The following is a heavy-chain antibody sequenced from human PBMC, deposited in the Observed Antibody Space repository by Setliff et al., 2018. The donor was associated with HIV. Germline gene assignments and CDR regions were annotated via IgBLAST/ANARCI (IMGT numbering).Heavy chain of an antibody. CDR2: IYYRGST. Sequence: SETLSLTCTVSGGSISSSSYYWGWVRQPPGKGLEWIGSIYYRGSTYYNPSLKSRVTISVDTSKNQFSLKLSSVTAADTAVYYCEVAGQWGQGTLVTVSS. CDR3: EVAGQ. J-gene: IGHJ4*02. V-gene: IGHV4-39*07. D-gene: IGHD6-19*01. CDR1: GGSISSSSYY.